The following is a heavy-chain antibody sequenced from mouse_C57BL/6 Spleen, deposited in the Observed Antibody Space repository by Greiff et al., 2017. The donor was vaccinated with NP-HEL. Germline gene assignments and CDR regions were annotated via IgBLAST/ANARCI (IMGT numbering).Heavy chain of an antibody. CDR3: ARSNPTGNYYAMDY. Sequence: EVQLQQSGPELVKPGASVKISCKASGYSFTGYYMNWVKQSPEKSLEWIGEINPSTGGTTYNQKFKAKATLTVDKSSSTAYMQLKSLTSEDSAVYYCARSNPTGNYYAMDYWGQGTSVTVSS. V-gene: IGHV1-42*01. D-gene: IGHD2-5*01. CDR2: INPSTGGT. J-gene: IGHJ4*01. CDR1: GYSFTGYY.